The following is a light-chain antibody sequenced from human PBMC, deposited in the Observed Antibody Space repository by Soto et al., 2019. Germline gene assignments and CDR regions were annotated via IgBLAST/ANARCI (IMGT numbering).Light chain of an antibody. CDR1: SSNVGNNA. CDR2: YDD. Sequence: QSVLTQPPSVSEAPRQRVTISCSGSSSNVGNNAVNWYQQLPGKAPKLLIYYDDLLPSGVSDRFSGSKSGTSASLAISGLQSEDEADYHCAVWDDSLNGVVFGGGTKLSVL. J-gene: IGLJ2*01. CDR3: AVWDDSLNGVV. V-gene: IGLV1-36*01.